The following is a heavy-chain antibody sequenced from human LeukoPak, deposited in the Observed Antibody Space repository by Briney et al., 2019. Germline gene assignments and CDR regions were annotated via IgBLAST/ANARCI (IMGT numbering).Heavy chain of an antibody. J-gene: IGHJ5*02. V-gene: IGHV4-34*01. CDR1: GGSFSGYY. Sequence: SETLSLTCAVYGGSFSGYYWSWIRQPPGKGLEWIGEINHSGSTNYNPSLKSRVTISVDKSKNQFSLKLSSVTAADTAVYYCASTGYSGSSGWFDPWGQGTLVTVSS. D-gene: IGHD1-26*01. CDR3: ASTGYSGSSGWFDP. CDR2: INHSGST.